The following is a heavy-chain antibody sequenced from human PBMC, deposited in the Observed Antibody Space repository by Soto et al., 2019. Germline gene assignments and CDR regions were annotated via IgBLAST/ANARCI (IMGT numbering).Heavy chain of an antibody. V-gene: IGHV1-46*01. CDR3: ATASGSYYMYYYYGMDV. CDR1: GYTFTSYY. J-gene: IGHJ6*02. D-gene: IGHD3-10*01. CDR2: INPSGGST. Sequence: ASVKVSCKASGYTFTSYYMHWVRQAPGQGLEWMGIINPSGGSTSYAQKFQGRVTMTRDTSTSTVYMELSSLRSEDTAVYYCATASGSYYMYYYYGMDVWGQGTTVTVS.